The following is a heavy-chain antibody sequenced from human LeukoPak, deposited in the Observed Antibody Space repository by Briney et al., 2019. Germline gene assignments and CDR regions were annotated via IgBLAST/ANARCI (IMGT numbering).Heavy chain of an antibody. V-gene: IGHV3-43*02. J-gene: IGHJ4*02. CDR3: ARESGKFDY. CDR1: GLPIADFA. CDR2: ISGDGVST. Sequence: GGSLRLSCVASGLPIADFAMHWVRQAPGKGLEWVSLISGDGVSTFYADSVKGRFSISRDNSRNSLSLEMNSLRTEDTAMYYCARESGKFDYWGQGTLVAVSS.